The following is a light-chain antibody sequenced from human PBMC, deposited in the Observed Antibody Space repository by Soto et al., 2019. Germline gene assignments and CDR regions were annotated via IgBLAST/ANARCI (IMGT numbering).Light chain of an antibody. V-gene: IGLV2-14*03. CDR3: SSYTSTVTIVV. CDR1: SSDIGDYNY. J-gene: IGLJ2*01. Sequence: QSALTQPASVSASPGQSITISCTGTSSDIGDYNYVSWYQQRPGEAPKLILYEVENRPSGISDRFSGSKSGNTASLTISGLRTEDEADYYCSSYTSTVTIVVFGGGTQVTVL. CDR2: EVE.